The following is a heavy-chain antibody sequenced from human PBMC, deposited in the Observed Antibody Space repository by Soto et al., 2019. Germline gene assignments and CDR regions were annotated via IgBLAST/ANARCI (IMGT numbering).Heavy chain of an antibody. V-gene: IGHV3-21*01. CDR1: GFTFSRYS. Sequence: GGSLRLSCAASGFTFSRYSMNWVRQAPGKGLEWVSSISSTTNYIYYADSMKGRFTVARDNAKNSVYLDMNSLSAEDTAVYYCARESEDLTSNFDYWGQGTLVTVSS. J-gene: IGHJ4*02. CDR3: ARESEDLTSNFDY. CDR2: ISSTTNYI.